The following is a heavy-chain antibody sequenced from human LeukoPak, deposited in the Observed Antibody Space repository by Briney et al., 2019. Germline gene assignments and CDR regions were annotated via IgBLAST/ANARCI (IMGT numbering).Heavy chain of an antibody. Sequence: SVKVSCKASGFTFTNSAMQWVRQARGQRLEWIGWIVVGSGNTNYAQKFQERVTITRDMSTSTAYMELSSLRSEDTAVYYCAAAGGSLNWFDPWGQGTLVTVSS. V-gene: IGHV1-58*02. J-gene: IGHJ5*02. CDR1: GFTFTNSA. CDR2: IVVGSGNT. CDR3: AAAGGSLNWFDP. D-gene: IGHD1-26*01.